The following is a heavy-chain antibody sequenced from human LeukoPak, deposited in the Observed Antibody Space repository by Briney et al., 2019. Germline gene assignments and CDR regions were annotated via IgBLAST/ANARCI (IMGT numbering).Heavy chain of an antibody. CDR3: ARVSGDRRTYYYYGMGV. J-gene: IGHJ6*02. V-gene: IGHV6-1*01. CDR2: TYYRSKWYN. Sequence: SQTLSLTCAISGDSVSSNSAAWNWIRQSPSRGLEWLGRTYYRSKWYNDYAVSVKSRITINPDTSKNQFSLQLNSVTPEDTAVYYCARVSGDRRTYYYYGMGVWGQGTTVTVSS. D-gene: IGHD4-17*01. CDR1: GDSVSSNSAA.